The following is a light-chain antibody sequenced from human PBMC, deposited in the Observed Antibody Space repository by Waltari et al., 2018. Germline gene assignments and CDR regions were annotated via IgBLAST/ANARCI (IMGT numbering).Light chain of an antibody. CDR3: QQYGSSPYT. J-gene: IGKJ2*01. V-gene: IGKV3-20*01. CDR2: GAS. Sequence: EIVLTHSPGTLSLSPGERATLSCRASQSVSSSYLAWYQQKPGQAPRLLMYGASSRATGIPDRFRGSGSGTDFTLTISRLEPEDFAVYYCQQYGSSPYTFGQGTKLEIK. CDR1: QSVSSSY.